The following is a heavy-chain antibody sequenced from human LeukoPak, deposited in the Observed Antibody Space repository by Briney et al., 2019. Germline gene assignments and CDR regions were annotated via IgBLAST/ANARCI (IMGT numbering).Heavy chain of an antibody. CDR3: ARQRGSNQGIAVAGTANWFDP. J-gene: IGHJ5*02. Sequence: SETLSLTCTVSGASITSESYYWSWIRQPPGKGLEWIGEINHSGSTNYNPSLKSRVTISVDTSKNQFSLKLSSVTAADTAVYYCARQRGSNQGIAVAGTANWFDPWGQGTLVTVSS. V-gene: IGHV4-39*01. D-gene: IGHD6-19*01. CDR1: GASITSESYY. CDR2: INHSGST.